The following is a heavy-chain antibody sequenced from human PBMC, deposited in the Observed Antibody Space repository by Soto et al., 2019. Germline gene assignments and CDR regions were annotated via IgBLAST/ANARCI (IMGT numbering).Heavy chain of an antibody. Sequence: ASVNVSCKASGGTFSSYAISWVRQAPGQGLEWMGGIIPIFGTANYAQKFQGRVTITAXXXXXXAXMXLSXXXSEDTAVYYCARGDPYGAYVYWGQGPLFTVSS. CDR2: IIPIFGTA. D-gene: IGHD4-17*01. CDR3: ARGDPYGAYVY. J-gene: IGHJ4*02. CDR1: GGTFSSYA. V-gene: IGHV1-69*13.